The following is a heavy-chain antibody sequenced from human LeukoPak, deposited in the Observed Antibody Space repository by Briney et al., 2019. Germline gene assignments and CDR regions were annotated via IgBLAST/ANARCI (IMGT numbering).Heavy chain of an antibody. CDR2: INPNSGGT. Sequence: ASVKVSCKASGYTFTGYYIHWVRQAPGQGLDWMGWINPNSGGTNYAQKFQGRVTLTRDTSSSTAYMELSRLRSDDTAMYYCAREEGHDYEEGDAFDIWGQGTMVTVSS. D-gene: IGHD4-17*01. CDR3: AREEGHDYEEGDAFDI. CDR1: GYTFTGYY. V-gene: IGHV1-2*02. J-gene: IGHJ3*02.